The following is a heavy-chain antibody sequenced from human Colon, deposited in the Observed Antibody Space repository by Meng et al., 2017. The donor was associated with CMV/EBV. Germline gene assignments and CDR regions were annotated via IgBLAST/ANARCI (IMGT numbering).Heavy chain of an antibody. Sequence: QLQLQESGPGLVKSSEXLSLTCTVSGDSITSGPYFWGWIRQPPGKGLEWIGNVYYSGITHYNPSLKSRVTISVDTSKNQFSLKLNSVTAADTAIYYCVRRMVRGGLDYFDYWGQGTLVTVSS. CDR3: VRRMVRGGLDYFDY. J-gene: IGHJ4*02. V-gene: IGHV4-39*07. D-gene: IGHD3-10*01. CDR2: VYYSGIT. CDR1: GDSITSGPYF.